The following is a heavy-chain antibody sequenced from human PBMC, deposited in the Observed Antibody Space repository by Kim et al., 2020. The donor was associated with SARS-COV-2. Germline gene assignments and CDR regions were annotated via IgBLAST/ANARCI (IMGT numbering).Heavy chain of an antibody. CDR2: LYSGYDT. D-gene: IGHD6-13*01. Sequence: GGSLRLSCAASGVSLRSTYMSWVRQAPGKGLEWISVLYSGYDTYYADSVKGRFTISRDNSKNTLYLQMNMLRAEDTAAYYCSRDRGAAAGIEGNWFDSWG. CDR3: SRDRGAAAGIEGNWFDS. V-gene: IGHV3-53*01. J-gene: IGHJ5*01. CDR1: GVSLRSTY.